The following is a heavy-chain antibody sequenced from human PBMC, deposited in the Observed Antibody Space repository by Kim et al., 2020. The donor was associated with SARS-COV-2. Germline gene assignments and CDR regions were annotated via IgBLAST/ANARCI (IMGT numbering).Heavy chain of an antibody. CDR2: IWYDGSNK. V-gene: IGHV3-33*01. D-gene: IGHD2-15*01. CDR1: GFTFSSYG. Sequence: GGSLRLSCAASGFTFSSYGMHWVRQAPGKGLEWVAVIWYDGSNKYYADSVKGRFTISRDNSKNTLYLQMNSLRAEDTAVYYCARMRGPGSYWYFDLWGRGTLVTVSS. CDR3: ARMRGPGSYWYFDL. J-gene: IGHJ2*01.